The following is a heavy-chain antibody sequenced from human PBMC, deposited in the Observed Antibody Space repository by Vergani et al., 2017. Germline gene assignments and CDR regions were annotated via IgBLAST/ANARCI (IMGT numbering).Heavy chain of an antibody. Sequence: EVQLVESGGGLVKPGGSLRLSCAASGFTFSSYSMNWVRQAPGKGLEWVSSISSSSSYIYYADSVKGRFTISRDNAKNSLYLQMNSLRAEDTAVYYCARHPIRYSGYDWLNWYFDLWGRGTLVTVSS. CDR2: ISSSSSYI. J-gene: IGHJ2*01. D-gene: IGHD5-12*01. V-gene: IGHV3-21*01. CDR1: GFTFSSYS. CDR3: ARHPIRYSGYDWLNWYFDL.